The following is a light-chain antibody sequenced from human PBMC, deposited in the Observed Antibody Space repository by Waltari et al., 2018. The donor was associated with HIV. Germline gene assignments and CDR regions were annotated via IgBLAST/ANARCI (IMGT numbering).Light chain of an antibody. V-gene: IGLV1-47*01. CDR1: SSNIGSNY. CDR3: AAWDDNLSGWV. Sequence: QSVLTPPPSASGTPGQSLTISCSGSSSNIGSNYLSWYQHLPGTAPKLLIYTNNPRPSGVPDRFSCFKSGTSASLAISGLRSEDEADYYCAAWDDNLSGWVFGGGSKLTIL. CDR2: TNN. J-gene: IGLJ3*02.